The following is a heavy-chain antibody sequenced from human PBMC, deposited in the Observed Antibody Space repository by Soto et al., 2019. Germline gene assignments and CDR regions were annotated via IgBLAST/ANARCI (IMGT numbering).Heavy chain of an antibody. CDR3: ARYASPTGTTSSVYYYYYGMDV. CDR1: GFTFSSYA. Sequence: QVQLVESGGGVVQPGRSLRLSCAASGFTFSSYAMHWVRQAPGKGLEWVAVISYDGSNKYYADSVKGRFTISRDNSKNTLYLQMNSLRAEDTAVYYCARYASPTGTTSSVYYYYYGMDVWGQGTTVTVSS. D-gene: IGHD1-1*01. V-gene: IGHV3-30-3*01. CDR2: ISYDGSNK. J-gene: IGHJ6*02.